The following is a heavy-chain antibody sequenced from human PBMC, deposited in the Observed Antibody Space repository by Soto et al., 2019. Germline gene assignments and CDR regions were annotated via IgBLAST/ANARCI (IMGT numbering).Heavy chain of an antibody. Sequence: GGSLRLSCAASGFTFSSYAMSWVRQAPGKGLEWVSAISGSGGSTYYADSVKGRFTISRDNSKNTLYLQMNSLRAEDTAVYYCAKCLRGYSYGQAGYYFDYWGQGTLVTVSS. V-gene: IGHV3-23*01. CDR3: AKCLRGYSYGQAGYYFDY. D-gene: IGHD5-18*01. CDR2: ISGSGGST. CDR1: GFTFSSYA. J-gene: IGHJ4*02.